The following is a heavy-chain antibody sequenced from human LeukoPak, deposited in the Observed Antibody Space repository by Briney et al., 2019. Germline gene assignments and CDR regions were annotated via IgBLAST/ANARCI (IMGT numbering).Heavy chain of an antibody. CDR1: GFTFSSYS. CDR3: ARNGGIVVVAYFDY. CDR2: ISSSSSYI. J-gene: IGHJ4*02. D-gene: IGHD3-22*01. Sequence: PGGSLRLSCAASGFTFSSYSMNWVRQAPGKGLEWVSSISSSSSYIYYADSVKGRFTISRDNSKNTLYLQMNSLRAEDTAVYYCARNGGIVVVAYFDYWGQGTLVTVSS. V-gene: IGHV3-21*01.